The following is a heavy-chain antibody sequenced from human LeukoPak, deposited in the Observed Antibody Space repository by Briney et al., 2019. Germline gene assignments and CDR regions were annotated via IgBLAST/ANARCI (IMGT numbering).Heavy chain of an antibody. V-gene: IGHV3-30*18. CDR2: ISYDGSNK. J-gene: IGHJ4*02. CDR1: GFTFSSYG. CDR3: AKDRSEGYFDY. Sequence: GGSLRLSCAASGFTFSSYGMHWVRQAPGKGLEWVAVISYDGSNKYYADSVKGRFTISRDNSKNTLYLQMNSLRAEDTAVYYCAKDRSEGYFDYWGQGTLVTVSS.